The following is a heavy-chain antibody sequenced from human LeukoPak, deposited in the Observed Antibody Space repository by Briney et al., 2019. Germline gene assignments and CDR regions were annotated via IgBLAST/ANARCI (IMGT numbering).Heavy chain of an antibody. V-gene: IGHV1-69*01. CDR3: ARESGYDFWSGYSLNVDY. D-gene: IGHD3-3*01. J-gene: IGHJ4*02. CDR1: GSTFSSYA. CDR2: IIPIFGTA. Sequence: SVKVSCKASGSTFSSYAISWVRQAPGQGLEWMGGIIPIFGTANYAQKFQGRVTITADESTSTAYMELSSLRSEDTAVYYCARESGYDFWSGYSLNVDYWGQGTLVTVSS.